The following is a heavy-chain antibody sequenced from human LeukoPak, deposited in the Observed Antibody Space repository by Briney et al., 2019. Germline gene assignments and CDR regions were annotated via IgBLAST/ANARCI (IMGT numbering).Heavy chain of an antibody. Sequence: SGGSLRLSCTASGFTFGDYAMSWVRQAPGKGLEWVGFIRSKAYGGTTEYAASVKGRFTISRDDSKSIAYLQMNSLKTEDTAVYYCTRGGSTGPTTGSYFCDYWGQGNLVTVSS. J-gene: IGHJ4*02. CDR3: TRGGSTGPTTGSYFCDY. CDR2: IRSKAYGGTT. V-gene: IGHV3-49*04. CDR1: GFTFGDYA. D-gene: IGHD1-26*01.